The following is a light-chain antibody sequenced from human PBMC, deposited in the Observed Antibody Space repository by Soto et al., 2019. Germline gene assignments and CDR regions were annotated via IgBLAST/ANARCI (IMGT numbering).Light chain of an antibody. CDR2: DVA. V-gene: IGLV2-14*03. CDR3: VSYPPTTTSL. Sequence: QSVLTQPASVSDSPGQSITISCTGTSSDVGGSNFVSWYQQHPGKPPKLIIYDVANRPSGVSNRFSGSKSGSTASLIISRLQTEDEADYYCVSYPPTTTSLFGTGTKVAVL. J-gene: IGLJ1*01. CDR1: SSDVGGSNF.